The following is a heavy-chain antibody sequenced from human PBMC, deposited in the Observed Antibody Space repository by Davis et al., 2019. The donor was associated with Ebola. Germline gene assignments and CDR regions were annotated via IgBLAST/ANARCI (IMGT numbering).Heavy chain of an antibody. D-gene: IGHD1-1*01. CDR1: GYTFTNSG. CDR2: INPHNGNT. V-gene: IGHV1-18*04. J-gene: IGHJ4*02. Sequence: ASVQVSCKASGYTFTNSGISRVRQAPGLGLEWMGWINPHNGNTNYAQNVQGRVTMTTDTSTSTAYMEVGSLRSDDTAVYYCARAQFPTTSDHWGQGTLVTVSS. CDR3: ARAQFPTTSDH.